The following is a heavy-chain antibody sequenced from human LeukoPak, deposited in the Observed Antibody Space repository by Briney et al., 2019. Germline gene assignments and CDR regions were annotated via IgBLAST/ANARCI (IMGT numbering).Heavy chain of an antibody. V-gene: IGHV3-7*04. CDR2: IKQDGSEK. Sequence: PGGSLGLSCAASGFTFSSHWMTWVRLPPGKGLEWVASIKQDGSEKYYVDSVKGRFTISRDNAKNSLSLQMNSLRAEDTAVYYCARAGTPWGFDIWGQGTLVTVSP. J-gene: IGHJ3*02. D-gene: IGHD7-27*01. CDR1: GFTFSSHW. CDR3: ARAGTPWGFDI.